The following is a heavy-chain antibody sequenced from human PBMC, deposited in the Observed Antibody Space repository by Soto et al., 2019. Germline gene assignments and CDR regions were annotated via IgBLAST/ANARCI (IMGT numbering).Heavy chain of an antibody. Sequence: QVQLVQSGAEVKKPGASVKVSCKASGYTFSSYFISWVRQAPGQGLELMGWISAYNGNTNYAQNLQGRVTMTTDTCTSTVYMELRSLRSDDTAVYYCARDLPPVDYWGQGTLVTVSS. V-gene: IGHV1-18*01. CDR1: GYTFSSYF. J-gene: IGHJ4*02. CDR2: ISAYNGNT. CDR3: ARDLPPVDY.